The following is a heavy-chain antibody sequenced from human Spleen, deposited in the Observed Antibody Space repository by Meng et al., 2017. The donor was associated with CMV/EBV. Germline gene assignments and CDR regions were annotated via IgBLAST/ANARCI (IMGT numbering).Heavy chain of an antibody. CDR1: GFTFSNYA. CDR3: AKFASNGQHYFRYQGMDV. D-gene: IGHD4-11*01. V-gene: IGHV3-23*01. J-gene: IGHJ6*02. CDR2: ISGSGSST. Sequence: GESLKISCAASGFTFSNYAMSWVRQAPGKGLEWVSAISGSGSSTYYADSVKGRFTISRDNSKNTLYLQMNSLRTEDTAVYYCAKFASNGQHYFRYQGMDVWGQGTTVTVSS.